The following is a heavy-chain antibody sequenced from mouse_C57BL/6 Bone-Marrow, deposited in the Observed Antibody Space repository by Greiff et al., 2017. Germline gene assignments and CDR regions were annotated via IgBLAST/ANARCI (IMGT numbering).Heavy chain of an antibody. CDR3: TPRWRMDY. V-gene: IGHV6-6*01. D-gene: IGHD2-3*01. J-gene: IGHJ4*01. CDR2: IRNKANNNAT. Sequence: EVKLVESGGGLVQPGGSMKLSCAASGFTFSDAWMDWVRQSPETGLEWVAEIRNKANNNATYYAESVKGRFTISRDDSKSSVYLQMNSLRAEDTGIYYCTPRWRMDYWGQGTSVTVSS. CDR1: GFTFSDAW.